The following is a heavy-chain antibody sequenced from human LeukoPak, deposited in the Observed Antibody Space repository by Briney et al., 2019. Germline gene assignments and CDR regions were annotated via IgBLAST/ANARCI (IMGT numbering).Heavy chain of an antibody. CDR1: GFTFSTYY. V-gene: IGHV3-66*02. CDR3: ARELTVGATIDY. J-gene: IGHJ4*02. D-gene: IGHD1-26*01. CDR2: IYGGGSS. Sequence: GGSLRLSCAASGFTFSTYYMSWVRQAPGRGLEWVSGIYGGGSSYYAYSVAGRFTISRDNSRNTLYLQMNSLRGEDADVYYGARELTVGATIDYWGQGTLVTVSS.